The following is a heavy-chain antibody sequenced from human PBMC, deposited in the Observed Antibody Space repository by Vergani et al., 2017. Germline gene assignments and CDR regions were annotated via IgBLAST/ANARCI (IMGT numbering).Heavy chain of an antibody. CDR1: GFTFSSYG. D-gene: IGHD6-19*01. V-gene: IGHV3-30*18. CDR2: ISYDGSNK. J-gene: IGHJ6*03. CDR3: AKDTPHSSGWENYYYYYMDV. Sequence: QVQLVESGGGVVQPGRSLRLSCAASGFTFSSYGMHWVRQAPGKGLEWVAVISYDGSNKYYADSVKGRFTISRDNSKNTLYLQMNSLRAEDTAVYYCAKDTPHSSGWENYYYYYMDVWGKGTTVTVSS.